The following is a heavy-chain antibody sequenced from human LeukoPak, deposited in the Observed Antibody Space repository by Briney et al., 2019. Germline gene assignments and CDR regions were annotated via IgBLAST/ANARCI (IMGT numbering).Heavy chain of an antibody. Sequence: SETLSLTCTVSGVSISSVGYYWSWIRQPPGKGLEFIGYIYYSGRTDHNPSLKSRVTISVDTSKNQFSLKLSSVTAADTAMYYCARAGNSYATGYYFDYWGQGTLVTVS. CDR1: GVSISSVGYY. CDR3: ARAGNSYATGYYFDY. V-gene: IGHV4-61*08. CDR2: IYYSGRT. D-gene: IGHD5-18*01. J-gene: IGHJ4*02.